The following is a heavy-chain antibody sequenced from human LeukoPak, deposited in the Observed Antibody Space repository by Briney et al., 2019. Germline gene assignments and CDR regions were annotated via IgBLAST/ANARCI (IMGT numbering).Heavy chain of an antibody. CDR3: ATHYWVMYYFDY. V-gene: IGHV3-23*01. D-gene: IGHD2-8*02. CDR2: ISGSGGST. CDR1: GFTFSSYA. Sequence: GGSLRLSCAASGFTFSSYAMSWVRQAPGKGLEWVSAISGSGGSTYYADSVKGRFTISRDNSKNTLYLQMNSLRAEDTAVYYCATHYWVMYYFDYWGQGTLVTVSS. J-gene: IGHJ4*02.